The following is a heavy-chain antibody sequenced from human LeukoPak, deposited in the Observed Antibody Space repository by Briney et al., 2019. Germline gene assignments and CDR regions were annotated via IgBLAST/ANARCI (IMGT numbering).Heavy chain of an antibody. V-gene: IGHV3-30*18. D-gene: IGHD1-26*01. CDR1: GFSFSNYG. CDR3: AKEWPWENFYYGMNV. Sequence: PAGSLRLSCVASGFSFSNYGMHWVRQAPGKGLEWLAVISYDGSKKYYADSVEGRLTISRDNSKNTLYLQMSSLRPEDTALYYCAKEWPWENFYYGMNVWGQGITVTVSS. J-gene: IGHJ6*02. CDR2: ISYDGSKK.